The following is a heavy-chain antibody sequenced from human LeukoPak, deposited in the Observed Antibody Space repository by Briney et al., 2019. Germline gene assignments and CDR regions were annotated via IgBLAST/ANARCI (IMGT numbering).Heavy chain of an antibody. CDR3: ARDRGTTDPYYFDY. V-gene: IGHV3-33*01. CDR2: IWYDGSNK. CDR1: GFTFSSYG. J-gene: IGHJ4*02. D-gene: IGHD1-1*01. Sequence: GGSLRLSCAASGFTFSSYGMHWVRQAPGKGLEWVAVIWYDGSNKYYADSVKGRFTISRDNAKNSLYLQMNSLRDEDTAVYYCARDRGTTDPYYFDYWGQGTLVTVSS.